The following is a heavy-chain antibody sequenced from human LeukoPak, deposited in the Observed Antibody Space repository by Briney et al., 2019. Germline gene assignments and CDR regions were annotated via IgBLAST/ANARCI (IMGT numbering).Heavy chain of an antibody. V-gene: IGHV3-15*07. D-gene: IGHD3-10*01. CDR1: GFTFSNAW. CDR3: VKSPGYNYGSSVYFDY. J-gene: IGHJ4*02. CDR2: IKSKTDGGTT. Sequence: GSLRLSCAASGFTFSNAWMNWVRQAPGKGLEWVGRIKSKTDGGTTDYAAPVKGRFTISRDDSKNTLYLQMNSLKTEDTAVYYCVKSPGYNYGSSVYFDYWGQGTLVTVSS.